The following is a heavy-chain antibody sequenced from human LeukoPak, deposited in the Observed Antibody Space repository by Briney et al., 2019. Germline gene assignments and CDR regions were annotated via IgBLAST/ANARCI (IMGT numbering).Heavy chain of an antibody. CDR1: GGSFSGYY. J-gene: IGHJ3*02. CDR2: INHSGST. D-gene: IGHD3-10*01. Sequence: PSETLSLTCAVYGGSFSGYYWSWIRQPPGKGLEWIGEINHSGSTNYNPSLKSRVTISVDTSKNQFSLKLSSVTAADTAVYYCARHGGERQPADAFDIWGQGTMVTVSS. V-gene: IGHV4-34*01. CDR3: ARHGGERQPADAFDI.